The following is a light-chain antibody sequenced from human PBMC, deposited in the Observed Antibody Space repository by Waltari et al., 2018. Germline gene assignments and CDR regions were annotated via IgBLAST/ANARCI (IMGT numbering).Light chain of an antibody. CDR3: QVWDSSTVV. CDR1: HIGNTN. J-gene: IGLJ2*01. Sequence: SYELTQPLSVSVALGQTARISCGGNHIGNTNVHWYQQKPGQAPVLVIYRDRNRPSSIPERFSGSNSGNMATLTISRAQAGDEADFYCQVWDSSTVVFGGGTKLTVL. CDR2: RDR. V-gene: IGLV3-9*01.